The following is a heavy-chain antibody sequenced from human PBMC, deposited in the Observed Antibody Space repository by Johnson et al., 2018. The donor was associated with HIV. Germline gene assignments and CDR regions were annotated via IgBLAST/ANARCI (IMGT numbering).Heavy chain of an antibody. D-gene: IGHD6-19*01. Sequence: QVQLVESGGGVVQPGTSLRLACAASGFTFSSFAMHWVRQAPGKGLEWVAFISYDGTNKYYADSVQGRFTISRDNSENTLYLQMNSLRAEDTAVFYCAKRVSGWNFGVDAFDIWGQGTMVTVSS. V-gene: IGHV3-30*18. CDR1: GFTFSSFA. J-gene: IGHJ3*02. CDR2: ISYDGTNK. CDR3: AKRVSGWNFGVDAFDI.